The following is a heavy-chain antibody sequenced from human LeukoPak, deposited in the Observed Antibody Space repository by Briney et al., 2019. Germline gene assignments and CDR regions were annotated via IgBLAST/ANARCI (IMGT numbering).Heavy chain of an antibody. V-gene: IGHV3-15*01. D-gene: IGHD3-22*01. CDR3: TTHYYDSSGYSLPFDY. CDR1: GFTFSNAW. Sequence: PGGSLRLSCAASGFTFSNAWMSWVRQAPGKGLEWVGRIKSKTDGGTTDYAAPVKGRFTISRDDSKNTLYLQMNSLKTEDTAVYYCTTHYYDSSGYSLPFDYWGQGTLVTVSS. J-gene: IGHJ4*02. CDR2: IKSKTDGGTT.